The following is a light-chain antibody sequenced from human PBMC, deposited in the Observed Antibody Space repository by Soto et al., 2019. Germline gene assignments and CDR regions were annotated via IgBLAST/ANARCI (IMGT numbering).Light chain of an antibody. CDR2: KVS. J-gene: IGKJ4*01. Sequence: DVVMTQSPLSLPVTLGQPASISCRSSQSLLHRDGNTYLNWFRQRPGQSPRRLIYKVSNRDSGVPDRFSGSGSGTDFTLKISRVEAEDVGVYYCLQGTYWPLSFGGGTKVEIK. CDR1: QSLLHRDGNTY. V-gene: IGKV2-30*02. CDR3: LQGTYWPLS.